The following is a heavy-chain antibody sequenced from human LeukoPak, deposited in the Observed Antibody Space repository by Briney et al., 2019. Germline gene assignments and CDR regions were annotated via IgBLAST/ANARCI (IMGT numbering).Heavy chain of an antibody. CDR2: TSGYNTNT. CDR3: TRDERPTLTVGSPLYNXFGP. Sequence: ASVKVFCKTSGYTFTNYGITWLRQAPGQGLEWMGWTSGYNTNTNYAAKFQDRVTLTTDRSTSTAYMDLSSLRSDDKAVYYCTRDERPTLTVGSPLYNXFGPWGQXTLVIVSS. CDR1: GYTFTNYG. D-gene: IGHD2-15*01. V-gene: IGHV1-18*01. J-gene: IGHJ5*02.